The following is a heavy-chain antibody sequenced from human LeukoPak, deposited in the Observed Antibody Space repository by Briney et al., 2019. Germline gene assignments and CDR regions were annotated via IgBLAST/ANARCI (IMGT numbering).Heavy chain of an antibody. CDR2: MNSDGSTT. CDR1: GFTFSSYW. V-gene: IGHV3-74*01. D-gene: IGHD1-1*01. CDR3: VRTGGGDY. J-gene: IGHJ4*01. Sequence: PRGSLRLSCAASGFTFSSYWMQWVRQGPGKGLVWVSRMNSDGSTTSYADSVKGRFTISRDNAKNTLYLEMNSLRVEDTAVYYCVRTGGGDYWGHGSLLSVPS.